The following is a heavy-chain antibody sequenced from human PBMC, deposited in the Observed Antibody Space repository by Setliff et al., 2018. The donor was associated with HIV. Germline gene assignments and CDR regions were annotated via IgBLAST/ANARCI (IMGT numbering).Heavy chain of an antibody. V-gene: IGHV4-39*01. J-gene: IGHJ5*02. CDR2: IYYFGIT. D-gene: IGHD3-16*01. CDR1: GGSISSTNHY. Sequence: LSLTCTVSGGSISSTNHYWGWIRQPPGKGLEWIGNIYYFGITNYNPSLKSRVTISVDTSKNQFSLKLTSVTAPDTATYYCARATSPRPMVRGGWFDPWGQGTLVTVSS. CDR3: ARATSPRPMVRGGWFDP.